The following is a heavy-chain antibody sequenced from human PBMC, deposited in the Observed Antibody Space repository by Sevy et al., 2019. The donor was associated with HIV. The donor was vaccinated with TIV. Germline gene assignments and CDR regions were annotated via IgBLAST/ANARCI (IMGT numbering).Heavy chain of an antibody. CDR3: ARDRAYSALDY. V-gene: IGHV3-7*01. J-gene: IGHJ4*02. CDR2: INEDGSRL. CDR1: GFTFSDSW. D-gene: IGHD5-18*01. Sequence: GGSLRLSCVASGFTFSDSWMTWVRQAPGKGLEWIAFINEDGSRLGYVDSVRGRFTISRENTKNSLYLQMNGLRAEDTAVYFWARDRAYSALDYWGQGTLVTVSS.